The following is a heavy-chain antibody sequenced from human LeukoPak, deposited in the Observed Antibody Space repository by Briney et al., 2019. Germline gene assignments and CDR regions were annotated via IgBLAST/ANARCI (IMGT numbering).Heavy chain of an antibody. CDR1: GFTFSSYA. Sequence: GGSLRLSCAASGFTFSSYAMHWVRQAPGKGLEWVAVISYDGSNKYYADSVKGRFTISRDNSKNALYLQMNSLRAEDTAVYYCASSARGCFDYWGQGTLVTVSS. D-gene: IGHD3-10*01. CDR3: ASSARGCFDY. CDR2: ISYDGSNK. V-gene: IGHV3-30*01. J-gene: IGHJ4*02.